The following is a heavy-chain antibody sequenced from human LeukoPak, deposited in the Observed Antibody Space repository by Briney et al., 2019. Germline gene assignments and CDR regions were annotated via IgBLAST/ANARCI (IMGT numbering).Heavy chain of an antibody. V-gene: IGHV3-23*01. J-gene: IGHJ4*02. CDR2: ISGSGGST. CDR1: GFTFSSYA. Sequence: GGSLRLSCAASGFTFSSYAMSWVRQAPGKGLEWVSAISGSGGSTYYADSVKGRFTISRDNSKNTLYLQMNSLRAEDTAVYYCAKQPLPEYYYDSSGYLDYWGQGTLVTVSS. D-gene: IGHD3-22*01. CDR3: AKQPLPEYYYDSSGYLDY.